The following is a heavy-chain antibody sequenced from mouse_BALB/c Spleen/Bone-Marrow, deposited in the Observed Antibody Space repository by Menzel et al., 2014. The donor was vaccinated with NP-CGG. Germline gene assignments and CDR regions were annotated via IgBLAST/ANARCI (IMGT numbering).Heavy chain of an antibody. CDR3: ATGNAMDY. Sequence: EVQGVESGPCLVKPSQPLSLTCSVTGDSITSGYWNWIRKFPGNKLEYMGYISYSGSTYYNPSLKSRISITRDTSKNXYYLQLNSVTTEDTATYYCATGNAMDYWGQGTSVTVSS. V-gene: IGHV3-8*02. CDR1: GDSITSGY. J-gene: IGHJ4*01. D-gene: IGHD4-1*01. CDR2: ISYSGST.